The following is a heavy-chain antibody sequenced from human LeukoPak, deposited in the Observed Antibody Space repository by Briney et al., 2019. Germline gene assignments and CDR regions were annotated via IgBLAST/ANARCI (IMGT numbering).Heavy chain of an antibody. CDR2: IYYSGST. D-gene: IGHD2-21*02. CDR3: ARIAYCGGDCYPVDY. V-gene: IGHV4-39*07. CDR1: GGSISSSSYY. Sequence: SETLSLTGTVSGGSISSSSYYWGWIRQPPGKGLEWIGSIYYSGSTYYNPSLKSRVTISVDTSKNQFSLKLSSVTAADTAVYYCARIAYCGGDCYPVDYWGQGTLVTVSS. J-gene: IGHJ4*02.